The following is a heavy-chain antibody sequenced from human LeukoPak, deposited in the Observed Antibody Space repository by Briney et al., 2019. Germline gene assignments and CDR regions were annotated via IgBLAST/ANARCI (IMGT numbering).Heavy chain of an antibody. D-gene: IGHD3-16*01. CDR3: ARDGLGGSGAFDI. CDR2: INPDSGGT. CDR1: GYTFTGYY. J-gene: IGHJ3*02. V-gene: IGHV1-2*02. Sequence: RASVKVSCKASGYTFTGYYIHWVRQAPGQGLEWMGWINPDSGGTNYAQKFQGGVTMTRDTSISTAYMELSRLRSDDTAVYYCARDGLGGSGAFDIWGQGTMVTVSS.